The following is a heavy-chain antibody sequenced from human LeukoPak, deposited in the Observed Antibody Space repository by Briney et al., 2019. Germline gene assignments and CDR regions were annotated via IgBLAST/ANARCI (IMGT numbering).Heavy chain of an antibody. J-gene: IGHJ4*02. V-gene: IGHV4-59*08. CDR2: IFYTGNT. CDR1: GGSIIGYY. D-gene: IGHD2-15*01. CDR3: ARLGHCSGGSCYFSD. Sequence: SETLSLTCTVSGGSIIGYYWIWIRQPPGEGLEWIGYIFYTGNTNYNPFLSSQLTLSVDAPNNQFALTLRSVTAADTAIYYCARLGHCSGGSCYFSDWGLGTLVTVAS.